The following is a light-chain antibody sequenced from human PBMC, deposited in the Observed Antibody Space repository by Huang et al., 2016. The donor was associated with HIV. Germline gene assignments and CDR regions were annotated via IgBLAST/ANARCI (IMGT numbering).Light chain of an antibody. CDR1: QIMSSY. CDR3: QQSGGT. J-gene: IGKJ1*01. V-gene: IGKV1-39*01. CDR2: ATS. Sequence: DIQMTQSPSSLSASVGDRVTITCRPSQIMSSYLNWYQQKPGKAPKLLMYATSSLQSGVPSRFSGSGSGTDFTLTISSLQPEDFATYYCQQSGGTFGQGTKVEIK.